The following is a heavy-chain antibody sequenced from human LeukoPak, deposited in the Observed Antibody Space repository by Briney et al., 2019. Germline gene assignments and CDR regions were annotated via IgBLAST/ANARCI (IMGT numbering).Heavy chain of an antibody. J-gene: IGHJ4*02. CDR1: GYTFTGYY. Sequence: XSVKVSCKASGYTFTGYYMHWVRQAPGQGLEWMGWINPNSGGTNYAQKFQGRVTMTRDTSISTAYMELSRLRSDDTAVYYCARHRSGSYRTFDYWGQGTLVTVSS. D-gene: IGHD1-26*01. CDR2: INPNSGGT. V-gene: IGHV1-2*02. CDR3: ARHRSGSYRTFDY.